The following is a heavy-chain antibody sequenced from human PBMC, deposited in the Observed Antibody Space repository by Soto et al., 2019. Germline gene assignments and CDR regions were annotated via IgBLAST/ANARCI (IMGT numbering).Heavy chain of an antibody. CDR3: AKDRNYPRDQFHY. Sequence: LRLSCAASGFTFSSFAMTWVRQTPGKGLEWVSSINGNGANTYYADSVRGRFTISRDNSKNTIFLHMDSLRAEDTAVYYCAKDRNYPRDQFHYWGQGTLVTVSS. V-gene: IGHV3-23*01. J-gene: IGHJ4*02. CDR1: GFTFSSFA. CDR2: INGNGANT. D-gene: IGHD1-7*01.